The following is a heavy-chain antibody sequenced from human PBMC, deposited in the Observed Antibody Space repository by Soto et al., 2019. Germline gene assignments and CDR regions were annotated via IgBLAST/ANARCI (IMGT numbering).Heavy chain of an antibody. CDR1: GYSFTSYW. CDR3: ARDTTGVTSPRYYYYGMDF. D-gene: IGHD4-4*01. V-gene: IGHV5-51*01. Sequence: PGESLKISCKGSGYSFTSYWIGWVRQMPGKGLEWMGIIYPGDSDTRYSPSFQGQVTISADKSISTAYLQWSSLKASDTAMYYCARDTTGVTSPRYYYYGMDFWGQGTTVTVSS. CDR2: IYPGDSDT. J-gene: IGHJ6*02.